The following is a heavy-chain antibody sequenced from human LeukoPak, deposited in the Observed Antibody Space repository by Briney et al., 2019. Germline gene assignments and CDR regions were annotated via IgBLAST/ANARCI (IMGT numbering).Heavy chain of an antibody. CDR2: ISGSGGST. D-gene: IGHD6-13*01. V-gene: IGHV3-23*01. CDR3: AKDRAIAAAGTRWAPSFDY. Sequence: PGGSPRLSCAPSGFTFSSYAMSWVRQAPGKGLEWVSAISGSGGSTYHADSVKGRFTISRDNSKNTLYLQMNSLRAEDTAVYYCAKDRAIAAAGTRWAPSFDYWGQGTLVTVSS. J-gene: IGHJ4*02. CDR1: GFTFSSYA.